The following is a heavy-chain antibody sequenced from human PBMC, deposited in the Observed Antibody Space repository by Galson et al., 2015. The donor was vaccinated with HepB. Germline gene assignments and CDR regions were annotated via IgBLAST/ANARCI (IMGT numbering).Heavy chain of an antibody. J-gene: IGHJ4*02. CDR2: ISGSGGST. V-gene: IGHV3-23*01. CDR1: GFTFSSYA. CDR3: AKDGVATNLFDY. Sequence: SLRLYCAASGFTFSSYAMSWVRQAPGKGLEWVSAISGSGGSTYYADSVKGRFTISRDNSKNTLYLQMNSLRAEDTAVYYCAKDGVATNLFDYWGQGTLVTVSS. D-gene: IGHD5-12*01.